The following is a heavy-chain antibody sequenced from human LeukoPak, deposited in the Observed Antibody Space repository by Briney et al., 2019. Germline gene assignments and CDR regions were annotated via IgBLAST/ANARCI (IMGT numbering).Heavy chain of an antibody. CDR1: GFTFIIYA. D-gene: IGHD3-3*01. V-gene: IGHV3-23*01. J-gene: IGHJ4*02. CDR3: AKDLSSGYRVQGFDY. CDR2: ISGSGGST. Sequence: QSGGSLRPSCAASGFTFIIYAMSWVRQAPGKGLEWVATISGSGGSTYYADSVKGRFTISRDNSKDTLYLQMNSLRAEDTAVYYCAKDLSSGYRVQGFDYWGQGTLVTVSS.